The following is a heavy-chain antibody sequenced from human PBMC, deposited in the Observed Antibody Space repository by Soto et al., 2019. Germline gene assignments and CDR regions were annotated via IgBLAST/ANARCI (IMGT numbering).Heavy chain of an antibody. Sequence: PGESLKISCKGSGYSFTSYWIGWVRQMPGKGLEWMGIIYPGDSDTRYSPSFQGQVTISADKSISTAYLQWSSLKASDTAMYYCARLLGYCSSTSCYPNWFDSWGQGTLVTVSS. V-gene: IGHV5-51*01. CDR2: IYPGDSDT. J-gene: IGHJ5*01. D-gene: IGHD2-2*01. CDR3: ARLLGYCSSTSCYPNWFDS. CDR1: GYSFTSYW.